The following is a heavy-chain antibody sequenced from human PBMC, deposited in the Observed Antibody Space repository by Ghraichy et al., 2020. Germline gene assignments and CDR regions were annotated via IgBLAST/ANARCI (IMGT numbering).Heavy chain of an antibody. CDR2: IIPILGIA. D-gene: IGHD4-11*01. Sequence: SVKVSCKASGGTFSSYAISWVRQAPGQGLEWMGRIIPILGIANYAQKFQGRVTITADKSTSTAYMELSSLRSEDTAVYYCARETRDYSNYYYYYGMDVWGQGTTVTVSS. V-gene: IGHV1-69*04. CDR1: GGTFSSYA. J-gene: IGHJ6*02. CDR3: ARETRDYSNYYYYYGMDV.